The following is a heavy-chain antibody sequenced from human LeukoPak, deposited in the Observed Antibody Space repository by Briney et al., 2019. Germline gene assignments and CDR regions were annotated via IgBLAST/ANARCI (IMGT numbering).Heavy chain of an antibody. CDR1: GFSFSGAW. CDR2: VKGKTDGETT. J-gene: IGHJ5*02. D-gene: IGHD1-26*01. CDR3: STANKGYFS. Sequence: GGSLRLSCAASGFSFSGAWMSWVRQAPGKGLEWIARVKGKTDGETTEYAAPVRGRFTISRDDSKNTLYLQMNSLKIEDTAVYHCSTANKGYFSWGQGTLVTVSS. V-gene: IGHV3-15*01.